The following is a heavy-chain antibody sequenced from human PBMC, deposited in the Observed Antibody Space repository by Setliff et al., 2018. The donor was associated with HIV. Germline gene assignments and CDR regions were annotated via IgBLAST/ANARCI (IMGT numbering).Heavy chain of an antibody. D-gene: IGHD3-22*01. CDR1: GYTFTGYY. CDR2: INPNSGGT. Sequence: ASVKVSCKASGYTFTGYYMHWVRQAPGQGLEWMGWINPNSGGTNYAQKFQGRVTMTTDTSTSTAYMELRSLRSDDTAVYYCARGNTMNYYYMDVWGKGTTVTVSS. CDR3: ARGNTMNYYYMDV. V-gene: IGHV1-2*02. J-gene: IGHJ6*03.